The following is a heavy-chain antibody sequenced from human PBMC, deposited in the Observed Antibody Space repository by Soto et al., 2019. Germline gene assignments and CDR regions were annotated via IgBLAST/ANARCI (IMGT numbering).Heavy chain of an antibody. Sequence: PSETLSLTCTVSGGSISSGGYYWSWIRQHPGKGLEWIGYIYYSGSTYYNPSIKSRVTISVDTSKNQFSLKLSSVTAADTAVYYCARLGGDSYYFDHRGQGTLGTLSS. D-gene: IGHD4-17*01. CDR3: ARLGGDSYYFDH. CDR2: IYYSGST. J-gene: IGHJ4*02. CDR1: GGSISSGGYY. V-gene: IGHV4-31*03.